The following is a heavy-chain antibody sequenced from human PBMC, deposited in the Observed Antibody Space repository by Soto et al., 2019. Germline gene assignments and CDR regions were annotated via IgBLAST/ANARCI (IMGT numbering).Heavy chain of an antibody. Sequence: GASVKVSCKASGYTFTSYDINWVRQATGRGLEWMGWMNPNSGNTGYAQKFQGRVTMTRNTSISTAYMELSSLRSEDTAVYYCARVMITFGGVIAVNWFDPWGQGTLVTVSS. CDR2: MNPNSGNT. CDR3: ARVMITFGGVIAVNWFDP. CDR1: GYTFTSYD. D-gene: IGHD3-16*02. V-gene: IGHV1-8*01. J-gene: IGHJ5*02.